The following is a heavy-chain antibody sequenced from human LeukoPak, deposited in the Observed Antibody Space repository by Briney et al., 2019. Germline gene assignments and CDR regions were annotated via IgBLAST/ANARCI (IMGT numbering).Heavy chain of an antibody. CDR3: AGGEIYPLWV. CDR2: IYYSGST. V-gene: IGHV4-30-4*01. CDR1: GGSIRSGDYY. J-gene: IGHJ4*02. Sequence: SQTLSLTCTVSGGSIRSGDYYWNWIRQPPGKGLEWIGCIYYSGSTYYSPSLKSRLTMSLDTSRNQFSLKLSSVTAADTAVYYCAGGEIYPLWVWGQGTLVTVSS. D-gene: IGHD3-16*01.